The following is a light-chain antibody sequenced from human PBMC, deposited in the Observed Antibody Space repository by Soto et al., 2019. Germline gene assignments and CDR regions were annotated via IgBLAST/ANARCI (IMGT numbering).Light chain of an antibody. J-gene: IGLJ2*01. V-gene: IGLV2-23*01. Sequence: QAVVTQPPSVSAAPGRKVTISCSGSSSNIGNNDVSWYQHHPGKAPKFIIYEDNKRPSGVSNRFSGSKSGNTASLTISGLQAEDEADYYCCAFVRSNALLFGGGTKVTVL. CDR2: EDN. CDR1: SSNIGNND. CDR3: CAFVRSNALL.